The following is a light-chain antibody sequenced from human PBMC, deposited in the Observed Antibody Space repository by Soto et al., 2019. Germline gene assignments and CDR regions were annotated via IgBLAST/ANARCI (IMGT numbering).Light chain of an antibody. CDR2: EVS. CDR1: SSDLGAYDF. Sequence: QSVLTQPPSASGSPGQSVTISCTGTSSDLGAYDFVSWYQQHPGKAPKLMIYEVSKRPSGVPDRSSGSKSGNTASLTVTGLQAEDEADYYCSSYAGSNNLIFGGGTKLTVL. V-gene: IGLV2-8*01. J-gene: IGLJ2*01. CDR3: SSYAGSNNLI.